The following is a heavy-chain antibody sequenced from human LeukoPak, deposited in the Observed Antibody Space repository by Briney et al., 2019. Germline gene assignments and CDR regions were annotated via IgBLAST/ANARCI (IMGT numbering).Heavy chain of an antibody. CDR2: ISVYSGNT. CDR1: GYTFSSHG. Sequence: ASVKVSCKASGYTFSSHGISWVRQAPGQGLEWMGWISVYSGNTNYAQRLQGRVTMTTDTSTSTAYMELRSLRSDDTAVYYCARDANGVLGDYWGQGTLATVSS. CDR3: ARDANGVLGDY. J-gene: IGHJ4*02. V-gene: IGHV1-18*01. D-gene: IGHD2-8*01.